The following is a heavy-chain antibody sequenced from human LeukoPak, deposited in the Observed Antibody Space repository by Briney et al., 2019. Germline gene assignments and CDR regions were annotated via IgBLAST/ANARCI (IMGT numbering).Heavy chain of an antibody. D-gene: IGHD3-22*01. CDR3: AKDTFYYDSSGYYEGQ. V-gene: IGHV3-23*01. CDR1: GFTFSDYY. Sequence: GGSLRLSCAASGFTFSDYYMSWIRQAPGKGLEWVSAISGSGGSTYYADSVKGRFTISRDNSKNTLYLQMNSLRAEDTAVYYCAKDTFYYDSSGYYEGQWGQGTLVTVSS. CDR2: ISGSGGST. J-gene: IGHJ4*02.